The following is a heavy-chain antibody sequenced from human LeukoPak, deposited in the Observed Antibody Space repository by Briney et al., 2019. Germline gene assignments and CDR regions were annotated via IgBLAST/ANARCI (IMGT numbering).Heavy chain of an antibody. V-gene: IGHV3-7*01. D-gene: IGHD2-8*01. CDR3: ARESDIVLMVYAQTYMDV. Sequence: GGSLRLSCAASGFTFSSYWMSWVRQAPGKGLEWVANIKQDGSEKYYVDSVKGRFTISRDNAKNTLYLQMNSLRAEDTAVYYCARESDIVLMVYAQTYMDVWGKGTTVTVSS. CDR2: IKQDGSEK. CDR1: GFTFSSYW. J-gene: IGHJ6*03.